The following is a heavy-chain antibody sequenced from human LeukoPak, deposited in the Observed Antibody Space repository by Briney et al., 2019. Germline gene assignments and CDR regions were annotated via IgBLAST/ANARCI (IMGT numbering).Heavy chain of an antibody. J-gene: IGHJ4*02. D-gene: IGHD2-2*01. CDR3: ATSQGTSGWAYYFDY. V-gene: IGHV5-51*01. CDR1: GYSFTSYW. Sequence: GESLKISCKGSGYSFTSYWIGWVRQMLGKGLEWMGIIFPGDSDTRYSPSFQGQVTISADKSISTAYLQWSSLKASDTAMYYCATSQGTSGWAYYFDYWGQGTLVTVSS. CDR2: IFPGDSDT.